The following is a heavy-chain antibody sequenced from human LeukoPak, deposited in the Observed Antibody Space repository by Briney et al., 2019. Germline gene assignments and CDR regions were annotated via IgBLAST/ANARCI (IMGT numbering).Heavy chain of an antibody. D-gene: IGHD5-18*01. J-gene: IGHJ4*02. V-gene: IGHV3-66*02. CDR1: GFTVSSNY. CDR2: IYSGGSP. Sequence: GGSLRLSCAASGFTVSSNYMSWVRQAPGKGLEWVSVIYSGGSPDYADSVKGRSTISRDNSKNTLYLQMNSLRAEDTAVYYCARVPSYGTRYFDYWGQGTLVTVSS. CDR3: ARVPSYGTRYFDY.